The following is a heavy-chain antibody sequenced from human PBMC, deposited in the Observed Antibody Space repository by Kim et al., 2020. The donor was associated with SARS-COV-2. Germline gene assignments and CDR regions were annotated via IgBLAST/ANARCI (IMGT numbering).Heavy chain of an antibody. CDR2: IYSGDKT. CDR1: GFTVSSNY. V-gene: IGHV3-66*01. D-gene: IGHD6-13*01. CDR3: ATNLAAAGVV. J-gene: IGHJ4*02. Sequence: GGSLRLSCAASGFTVSSNYMSWLRQAPGKGLEWLSVIYSGDKTYYVESVKGRLTISRDNSKNTLYLQMSSLIVEDTAVYYCATNLAAAGVVWGQGTLVT.